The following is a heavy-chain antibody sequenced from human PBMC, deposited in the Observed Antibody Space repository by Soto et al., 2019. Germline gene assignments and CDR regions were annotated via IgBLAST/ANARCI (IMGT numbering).Heavy chain of an antibody. CDR2: IYYSGST. D-gene: IGHD2-21*02. Sequence: SETLSLTCTVSGGSISSSSYYWGWIRQPPGKGLEWIGSIYYSGSTYYNPSLKSRVTISVDTSKNQFSLKLSSVTAADTAVYYCARHVPSLLSYYYYGMDVWGQGTTVTVSS. CDR1: GGSISSSSYY. CDR3: ARHVPSLLSYYYYGMDV. V-gene: IGHV4-39*01. J-gene: IGHJ6*02.